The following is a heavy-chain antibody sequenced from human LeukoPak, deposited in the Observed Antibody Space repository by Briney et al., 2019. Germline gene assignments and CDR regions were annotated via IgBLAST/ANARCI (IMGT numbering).Heavy chain of an antibody. CDR1: DGSISSGDYY. Sequence: PSETLSLTCTNSDGSISSGDYYWSWIRQPPGKGLEWIGYIYYSGSTYYNPSLKSRVTISVDTSKNQFSLKLSSVTAADTAVYYCARDLVGLRLRWFDPWGQGTLVTVSS. V-gene: IGHV4-30-4*08. D-gene: IGHD4-17*01. J-gene: IGHJ5*02. CDR2: IYYSGST. CDR3: ARDLVGLRLRWFDP.